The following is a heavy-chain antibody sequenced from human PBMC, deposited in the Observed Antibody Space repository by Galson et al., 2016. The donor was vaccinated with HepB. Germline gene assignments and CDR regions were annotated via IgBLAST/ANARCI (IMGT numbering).Heavy chain of an antibody. Sequence: SCKASGYTFSSYVMHWVRQAPGQRLEWMGWINAGNGDTKYSQKFQGRVTFTSDTSASTAYMQLSSVRSEDTAVYFCARDREIVNFGSGSLVAFDTWGQGTMVTVSS. CDR2: INAGNGDT. D-gene: IGHD3-10*01. CDR1: GYTFSSYV. CDR3: ARDREIVNFGSGSLVAFDT. J-gene: IGHJ3*02. V-gene: IGHV1-3*01.